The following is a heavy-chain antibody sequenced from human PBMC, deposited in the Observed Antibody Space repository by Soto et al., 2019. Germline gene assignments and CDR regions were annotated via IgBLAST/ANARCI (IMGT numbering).Heavy chain of an antibody. CDR2: ISSSGSTI. J-gene: IGHJ6*02. Sequence: RGSLRLSCAASGFTFSSYEMNWVRQAPGKGLEWVSYISSSGSTIYYADSVKGRFTISRDNAKNSLYLQMNSLRAEDTAVYYCARDTYYYGSGSYSDRYYYYYYGMDVWGQGTTVTVSS. CDR3: ARDTYYYGSGSYSDRYYYYYYGMDV. CDR1: GFTFSSYE. D-gene: IGHD3-10*01. V-gene: IGHV3-48*03.